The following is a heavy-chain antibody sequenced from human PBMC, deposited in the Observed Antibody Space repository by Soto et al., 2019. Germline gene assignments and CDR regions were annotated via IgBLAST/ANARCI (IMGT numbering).Heavy chain of an antibody. Sequence: QITLKESGPTLVKPTQNLTLTCTFSGFSLSNSGVGVGWIRQPPGKALEWLALIYWDDDKRYSPSLKSRITSITDTSKNQVVLKMTNMDPVDTATYYCAHSAGLEWLFSPGDAFDIWGQGTMVTVSS. D-gene: IGHD3-3*01. CDR2: IYWDDDK. CDR1: GFSLSNSGVG. CDR3: AHSAGLEWLFSPGDAFDI. J-gene: IGHJ3*02. V-gene: IGHV2-5*02.